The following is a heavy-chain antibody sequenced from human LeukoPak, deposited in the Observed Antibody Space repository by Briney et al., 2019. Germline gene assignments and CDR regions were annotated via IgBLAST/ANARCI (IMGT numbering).Heavy chain of an antibody. Sequence: GGSLRLSCAASGFTFSSSYMSWVRQAPGKGLEWVSLIYSSGSTYYAASVKGRFTISRDNSKNTLYLQMNSLRPEDTAVYYCAKGYNYAYEYWGQGTLVTVSS. CDR2: IYSSGST. D-gene: IGHD5-18*01. CDR3: AKGYNYAYEY. V-gene: IGHV3-53*01. CDR1: GFTFSSSY. J-gene: IGHJ4*02.